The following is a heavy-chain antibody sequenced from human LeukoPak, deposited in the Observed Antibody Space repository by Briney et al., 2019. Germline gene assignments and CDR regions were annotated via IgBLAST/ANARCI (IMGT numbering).Heavy chain of an antibody. V-gene: IGHV4-34*01. J-gene: IGHJ4*02. CDR1: GASIRTANYY. CDR3: ARGYYYGSGSYYKFDY. D-gene: IGHD3-10*01. CDR2: INHSGST. Sequence: PSQTLSLTCTVSGASIRTANYYWSWIRQPPGKGLEWIGEINHSGSTNYNPSLKSRVTISVDTSKNQFSLKLSSVTAADTAVYYCARGYYYGSGSYYKFDYWGQGTLVTVSS.